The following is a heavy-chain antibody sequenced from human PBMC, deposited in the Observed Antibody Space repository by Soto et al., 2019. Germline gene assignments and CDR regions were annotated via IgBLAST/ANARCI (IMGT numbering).Heavy chain of an antibody. CDR3: AKARGGATYYYGMDV. CDR2: ISYDGSET. CDR1: GITFRNYG. J-gene: IGHJ6*02. Sequence: QVQLVESGGGVVQPGTSLRLSCAASGITFRNYGMHWVRQAPGKGLEWVALISYDGSETYSGDSVKGRFTISRDNSKNTLYLQMNSPRAEDTAVYYCAKARGGATYYYGMDVWGQGTTVTVSS. V-gene: IGHV3-30*18. D-gene: IGHD2-15*01.